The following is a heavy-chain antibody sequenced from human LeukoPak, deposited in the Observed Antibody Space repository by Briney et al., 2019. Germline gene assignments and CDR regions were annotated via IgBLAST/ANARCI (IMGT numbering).Heavy chain of an antibody. CDR2: ISGSGGST. CDR3: AKNVLLWFGESSYFDY. J-gene: IGHJ4*02. CDR1: GFTFSSYA. D-gene: IGHD3-10*01. Sequence: GGSLRLTCAASGFTFSSYAMSWVRQAPGKGLEWVSAISGSGGSTYYADSVKGRFTISRDNSKNTLYLQMNSLRAEDTAVYYCAKNVLLWFGESSYFDYWGQGTLVTVSS. V-gene: IGHV3-23*01.